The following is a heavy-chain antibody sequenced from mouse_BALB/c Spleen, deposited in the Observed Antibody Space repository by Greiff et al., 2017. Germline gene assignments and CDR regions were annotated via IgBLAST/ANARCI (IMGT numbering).Heavy chain of an antibody. V-gene: IGHV14-3*02. D-gene: IGHD1-1*01. CDR2: IDPANGNT. CDR1: GFNIKDTY. CDR3: ARDYYGSSYWYFDV. J-gene: IGHJ1*01. Sequence: VQLQQSGAELVKPGASVKLSCTASGFNIKDTYMHWVKQRPEQGLEWIGRIDPANGNTKYDPKFQGKATITADTSSNTAYLQLSSLTSEDTAVYYYARDYYGSSYWYFDVWGAGTTVTVSS.